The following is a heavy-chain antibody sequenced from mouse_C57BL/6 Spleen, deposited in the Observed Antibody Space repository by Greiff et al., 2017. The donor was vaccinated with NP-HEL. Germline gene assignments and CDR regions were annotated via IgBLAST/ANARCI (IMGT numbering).Heavy chain of an antibody. CDR1: GYAFSSYW. CDR3: ARKGGYGSSRYFDY. CDR2: IYPGDGDT. Sequence: LQQSGASVKISCKASGYAFSSYWMNWVKQRPGKGLEWIGQIYPGDGDTNYNGKFKGKATLTADKSSSTVYMQLSSLTSEDSAVYFCARKGGYGSSRYFDYWGQGTTLTVSS. V-gene: IGHV1-80*01. J-gene: IGHJ2*01. D-gene: IGHD1-1*01.